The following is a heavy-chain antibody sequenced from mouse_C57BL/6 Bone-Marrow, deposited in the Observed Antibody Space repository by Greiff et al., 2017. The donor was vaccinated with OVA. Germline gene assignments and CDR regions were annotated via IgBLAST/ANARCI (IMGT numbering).Heavy chain of an antibody. V-gene: IGHV5-12*01. CDR1: GFTFSDYY. Sequence: EVKLMESGGGLVQPGGSLKLSCAASGFTFSDYYMYWVRQTPEKRLEWVAYISNGGGSTYYPDTLKGQFTISRDNAKNTLYLQMCRLKSEDTAMYYCARHGDDYSWCAYWGQGTLVTVSA. CDR2: ISNGGGST. CDR3: ARHGDDYSWCAY. J-gene: IGHJ3*01. D-gene: IGHD2-4*01.